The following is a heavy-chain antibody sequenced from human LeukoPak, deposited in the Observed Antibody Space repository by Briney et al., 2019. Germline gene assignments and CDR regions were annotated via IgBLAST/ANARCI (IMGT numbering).Heavy chain of an antibody. Sequence: GGSLRLSCTASGFTFGDYAMSWVRQAPGKGLEWVSYISSSGSSIYNADSVKGRFTISRDNAKNSLYLQMNSLRAEDTAVYYCARGYYYGSGTLGPFDPWGQGTLVTVSS. V-gene: IGHV3-48*03. D-gene: IGHD3-10*01. J-gene: IGHJ5*02. CDR2: ISSSGSSI. CDR3: ARGYYYGSGTLGPFDP. CDR1: GFTFGDYA.